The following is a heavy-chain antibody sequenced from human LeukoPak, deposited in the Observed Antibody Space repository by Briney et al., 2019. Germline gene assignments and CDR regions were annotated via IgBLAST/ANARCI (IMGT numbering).Heavy chain of an antibody. V-gene: IGHV4-4*07. Sequence: SETLSLTCSVSGGSISSFYWSWIRQPAGKGLEWIGLIHSGGNINYNPSLKSRVTVSVDTSKNHFSLQLTSVTAADTAVYYCARDLHYNWNDGGYHFDYWGQGTLVTVSA. CDR2: IHSGGNI. CDR1: GGSISSFY. J-gene: IGHJ4*02. D-gene: IGHD1-20*01. CDR3: ARDLHYNWNDGGYHFDY.